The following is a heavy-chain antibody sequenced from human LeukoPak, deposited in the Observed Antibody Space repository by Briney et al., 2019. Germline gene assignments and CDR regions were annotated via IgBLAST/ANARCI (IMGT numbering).Heavy chain of an antibody. CDR2: IWFDGSNK. J-gene: IGHJ6*02. D-gene: IGHD5-18*01. CDR3: ARVRQLWLRYGMDV. Sequence: GGSLRLSCAASGFTFSSYGMHWVRQAPGKGLEWVAVIWFDGSNKYYEDSVKGRFTISRDNSKNTLYLQMNSLRAEDTAVYYCARVRQLWLRYGMDVWGQGTTVTVSS. CDR1: GFTFSSYG. V-gene: IGHV3-33*01.